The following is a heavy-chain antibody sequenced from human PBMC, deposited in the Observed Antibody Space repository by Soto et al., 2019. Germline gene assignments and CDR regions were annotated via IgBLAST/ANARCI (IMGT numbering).Heavy chain of an antibody. J-gene: IGHJ5*02. V-gene: IGHV1-2*02. CDR1: GYTFTGYY. D-gene: IGHD3-10*01. CDR3: ARPLWFGELLGWFDX. Sequence: ASVKVSCKASGYTFTGYYMHWVRQAPGQGLEWMGWINPNSGGTNYAQKFQGRVTMTRDTSISTAYMELSRLRSDETAVYYCARPLWFGELLGWFDXWGQVTLVTVSX. CDR2: INPNSGGT.